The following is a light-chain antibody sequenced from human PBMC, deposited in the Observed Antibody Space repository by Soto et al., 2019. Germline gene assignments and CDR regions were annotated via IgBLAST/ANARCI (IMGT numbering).Light chain of an antibody. Sequence: DIVMTQSPDSLAVSLGERATINCKSSQSVLYSSNNKNYLAWYQQKPGQPPKVLIYWASTRESGVPDRFSGSGSGTDFTLTIRSLQAEDVAVYYCQQYYNTPYTFGQGTKLEI. V-gene: IGKV4-1*01. CDR2: WAS. CDR1: QSVLYSSNNKNY. CDR3: QQYYNTPYT. J-gene: IGKJ2*01.